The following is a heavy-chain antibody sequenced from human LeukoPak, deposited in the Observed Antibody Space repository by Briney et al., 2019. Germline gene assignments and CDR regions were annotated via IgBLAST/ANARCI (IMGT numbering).Heavy chain of an antibody. CDR1: GFTFSSCG. D-gene: IGHD1-14*01. Sequence: SGGSLRLSCAASGFTFSSCGFNWVRQAPGKGLEWVSSIGPTGTDRYYADSVRGRFTISRDNPKNSMYLQMDSLGDEDTAVYYCATETIGRHYDYWGQGTLLTVSS. CDR3: ATETIGRHYDY. V-gene: IGHV3-21*01. J-gene: IGHJ4*02. CDR2: IGPTGTDR.